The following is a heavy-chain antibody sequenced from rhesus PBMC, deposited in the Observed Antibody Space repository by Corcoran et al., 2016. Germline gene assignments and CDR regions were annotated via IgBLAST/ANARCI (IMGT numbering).Heavy chain of an antibody. Sequence: QVKLQQWGEGLVKSSETLSLTCAVYGGSISGYYSWSWIRQSPGKGLEWIGSLHGYSGSTNYNPSPKKRVTISRDTSKNQFSLKLTSVTAADTAVYYCARATRSYRFDVWGPGVLVTVSS. CDR1: GGSISGYYS. V-gene: IGHV4-73*01. CDR3: ARATRSYRFDV. J-gene: IGHJ5-1*01. CDR2: LHGYSGST.